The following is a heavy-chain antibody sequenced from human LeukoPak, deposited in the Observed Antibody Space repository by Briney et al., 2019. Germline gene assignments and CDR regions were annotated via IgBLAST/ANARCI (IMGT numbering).Heavy chain of an antibody. CDR3: ARSSSSYFRAFDI. CDR2: IIPIFGTA. Sequence: GASVKVSCKASGGTFSSYAISWVRQAPGQGLEWMGGIIPIFGTANCAQKFQGRVTITTDESTSTAYMELSSLRSEDTAVYYCARSSSSYFRAFDIWGQGTMVTVSS. D-gene: IGHD6-6*01. CDR1: GGTFSSYA. V-gene: IGHV1-69*05. J-gene: IGHJ3*02.